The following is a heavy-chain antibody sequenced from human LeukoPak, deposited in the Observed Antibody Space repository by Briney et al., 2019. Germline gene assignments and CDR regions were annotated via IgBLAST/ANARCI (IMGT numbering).Heavy chain of an antibody. Sequence: PGGSLRLSCAASGFTFSNSWMHWVRQVPGKGLLWVSHISPDGCYTDHADSVKGRFIIPRDNAKNTMSLQMNSLRAEDTAVYYCVRDLSFSPDSWGQGTLVSVSS. CDR2: ISPDGCYT. V-gene: IGHV3-74*01. CDR1: GFTFSNSW. CDR3: VRDLSFSPDS. J-gene: IGHJ4*02.